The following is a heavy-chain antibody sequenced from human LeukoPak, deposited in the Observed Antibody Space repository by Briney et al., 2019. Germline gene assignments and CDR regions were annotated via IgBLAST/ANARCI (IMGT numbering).Heavy chain of an antibody. CDR3: ARDGGSYYYYYMDV. Sequence: GASVKVSCKASGYTFTSYYMHWVRQAPGQGREWMGIINPSGGRTSNAQKFQGRVTMTRDTSTSTVYMELSSLRSEDTAVYYCARDGGSYYYYYMDVWGKGTTVTVSS. CDR1: GYTFTSYY. CDR2: INPSGGRT. J-gene: IGHJ6*03. D-gene: IGHD3-3*01. V-gene: IGHV1-46*01.